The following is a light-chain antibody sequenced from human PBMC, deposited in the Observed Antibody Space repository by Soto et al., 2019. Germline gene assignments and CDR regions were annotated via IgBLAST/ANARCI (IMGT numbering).Light chain of an antibody. CDR3: SSYRTKSSVV. J-gene: IGLJ2*01. Sequence: QSALTQPASVSGSPGQSITISCTGTSSDVGGYNYVSWYQHHPGKAPKLMIYEVSSRPSGVSNRFFGSKSGNTASLTISGLQTEDEVDYFCSSYRTKSSVVFGGGTKLTVL. CDR1: SSDVGGYNY. V-gene: IGLV2-14*01. CDR2: EVS.